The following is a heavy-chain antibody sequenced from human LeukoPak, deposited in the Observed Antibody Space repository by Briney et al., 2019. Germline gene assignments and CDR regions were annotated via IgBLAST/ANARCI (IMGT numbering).Heavy chain of an antibody. J-gene: IGHJ3*01. V-gene: IGHV3-30*02. Sequence: PGGSLRLSCAASGFTFNTYAMHWVRQAPGKGLEWVASIRFDGNSKYYADSVKGRFTISRDNSKNTLFLQMNSLRAEDTAVYYCAKDSGGDTIFSSWGLGTMVTVSS. CDR3: AKDSGGDTIFSS. D-gene: IGHD3-3*01. CDR1: GFTFNTYA. CDR2: IRFDGNSK.